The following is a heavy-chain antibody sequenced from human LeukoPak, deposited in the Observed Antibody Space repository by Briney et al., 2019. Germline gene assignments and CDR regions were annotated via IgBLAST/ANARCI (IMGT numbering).Heavy chain of an antibody. J-gene: IGHJ5*02. Sequence: SETLSLTCAVYGGSFSGYYWRWIRQPPGKGLEWIGGINHSGSTNYNPSLKSRVTISVDTSKNQFSLKLSSVTAADTAVYYCARGAPMVRGATQPNWFDPWGQGTLVTVSS. CDR2: INHSGST. V-gene: IGHV4-34*01. CDR1: GGSFSGYY. D-gene: IGHD3-10*01. CDR3: ARGAPMVRGATQPNWFDP.